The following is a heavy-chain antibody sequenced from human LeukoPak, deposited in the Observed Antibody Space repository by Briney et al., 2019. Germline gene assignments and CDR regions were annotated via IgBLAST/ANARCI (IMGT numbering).Heavy chain of an antibody. Sequence: GGSLRRSCAASGFTFSNYAMHWVRQAPGKGLEWVAVISYDGTNKYYADSVKGRFTTSRDNSKNTMYLQMTSLRAEDTAMYYCARAPMSYDSSGFGGAFDIWGQGTMVTVSS. CDR3: ARAPMSYDSSGFGGAFDI. CDR2: ISYDGTNK. CDR1: GFTFSNYA. D-gene: IGHD3-22*01. J-gene: IGHJ3*02. V-gene: IGHV3-30-3*01.